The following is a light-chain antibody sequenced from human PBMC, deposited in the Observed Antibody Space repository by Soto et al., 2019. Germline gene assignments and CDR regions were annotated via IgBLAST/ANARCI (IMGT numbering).Light chain of an antibody. V-gene: IGLV2-14*02. CDR1: SSDVGSYNL. Sequence: QSALTQPASVSGSSGQSITISCTGTSSDVGSYNLVSWHQQHPGKAPKLIIYEGDKRPSGVSNRFSGSKSGNTASLTISGLQAEDEADYYCSSYTSSSTLVFGTGTKVTVL. J-gene: IGLJ1*01. CDR3: SSYTSSSTLV. CDR2: EGD.